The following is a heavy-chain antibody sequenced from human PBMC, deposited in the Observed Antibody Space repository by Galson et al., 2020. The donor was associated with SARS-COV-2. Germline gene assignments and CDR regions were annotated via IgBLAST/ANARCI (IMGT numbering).Heavy chain of an antibody. Sequence: GGSLRLSCAASGFTFSSYGMHWVRQAPGKGLEWVAVIWYDGSNKYYADSVKGQFTISRDNSKNTLYLQMNSLRAEDTAVYYCAKDYDILTGGGTPDYWGQGTLVTVSS. CDR3: AKDYDILTGGGTPDY. CDR2: IWYDGSNK. V-gene: IGHV3-33*06. CDR1: GFTFSSYG. D-gene: IGHD3-9*01. J-gene: IGHJ4*02.